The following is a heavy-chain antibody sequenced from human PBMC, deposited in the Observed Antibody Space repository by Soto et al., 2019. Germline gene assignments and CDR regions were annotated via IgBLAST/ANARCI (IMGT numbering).Heavy chain of an antibody. J-gene: IGHJ4*02. CDR1: GFTFSSYG. D-gene: IGHD3-3*01. Sequence: GGSLRLSCVTSGFTFSSYGMHWVRQAPGKGLEWVAVIWYDGSNKYYADSVKGRFTISRDNSKNTLYLQMNSLRAEDTAVYYCARDGGVQRITIFGVAPDYWGQGTLVTVSS. V-gene: IGHV3-33*08. CDR2: IWYDGSNK. CDR3: ARDGGVQRITIFGVAPDY.